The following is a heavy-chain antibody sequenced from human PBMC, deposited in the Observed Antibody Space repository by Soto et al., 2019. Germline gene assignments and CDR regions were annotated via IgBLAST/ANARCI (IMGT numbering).Heavy chain of an antibody. V-gene: IGHV2-5*02. CDR1: GFSLSTRGVG. CDR2: IYWDDDK. D-gene: IGHD1-7*01. Sequence: QITLKESGPTLVKPTQTLTLTCTFSGFSLSTRGVGVGWIRQPPGKALEWLALIYWDDDKRYSPSLKSRLTINQDTSKNQVVLTMTNMDPVDTATYYCAHSWNYWGYFDYWGQGTLVTVSS. J-gene: IGHJ4*02. CDR3: AHSWNYWGYFDY.